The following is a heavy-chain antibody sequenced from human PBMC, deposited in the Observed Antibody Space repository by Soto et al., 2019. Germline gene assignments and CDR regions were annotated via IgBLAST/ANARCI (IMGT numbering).Heavy chain of an antibody. V-gene: IGHV3-21*01. Sequence: PGGSLRLSCAASGFTFRSYSMNWVRQAPGKGPEWVSSIGNNGDHIYYADSVRGRFTISRDNAKNSVYLQMNSLRAEDTAVYYCARDHLRFLEWLSIFDYWGQGALVTVS. CDR1: GFTFRSYS. CDR2: IGNNGDHI. J-gene: IGHJ4*02. D-gene: IGHD3-3*01. CDR3: ARDHLRFLEWLSIFDY.